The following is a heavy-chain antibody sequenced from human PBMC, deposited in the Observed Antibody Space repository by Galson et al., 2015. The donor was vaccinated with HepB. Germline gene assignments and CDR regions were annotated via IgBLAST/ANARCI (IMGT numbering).Heavy chain of an antibody. D-gene: IGHD4/OR15-4a*01. J-gene: IGHJ3*02. Sequence: SLRLSCAASGFTFSNAWMNWVRQAPGKGLEWVGRIKSKTDGGTTKNAAPVKGRFTISRDDSKNTLHLQMDSLKTEDTAVYYCTTANYKWDRDAVDIWGQGTMVTVSS. CDR3: TTANYKWDRDAVDI. V-gene: IGHV3-15*07. CDR2: IKSKTDGGTT. CDR1: GFTFSNAW.